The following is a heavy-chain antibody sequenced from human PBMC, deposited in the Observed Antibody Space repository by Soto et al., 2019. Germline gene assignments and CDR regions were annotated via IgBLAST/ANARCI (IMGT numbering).Heavy chain of an antibody. V-gene: IGHV1-18*01. CDR2: ISAYNGNT. CDR1: GYTVSIYG. J-gene: IGHJ4*02. CDR3: ARGRHYDILTGHTPRTPNDY. Sequence: GASVKVACKASGYTVSIYGISGVRKAPGQGLEWMGWISAYNGNTNYAQKLQGRVTMTTDTSTSTAYMELRSLRSDDTAVYYCARGRHYDILTGHTPRTPNDYWGQGTLVTVSS. D-gene: IGHD3-9*01.